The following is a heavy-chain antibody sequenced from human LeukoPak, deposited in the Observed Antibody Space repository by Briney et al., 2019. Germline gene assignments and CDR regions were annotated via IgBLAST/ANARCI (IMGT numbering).Heavy chain of an antibody. CDR3: ARETSQKGAHYMDV. D-gene: IGHD3-16*01. J-gene: IGHJ6*03. Sequence: SETLSLTCTVSGGSISSYDWSWIRQPPGKGLEWIGYIYDSGSTNYNPSLKSRGTISVDTSKNQFSLKMTSVTAAETAVYYCARETSQKGAHYMDVWGKGTTVTISS. CDR2: IYDSGST. V-gene: IGHV4-59*01. CDR1: GGSISSYD.